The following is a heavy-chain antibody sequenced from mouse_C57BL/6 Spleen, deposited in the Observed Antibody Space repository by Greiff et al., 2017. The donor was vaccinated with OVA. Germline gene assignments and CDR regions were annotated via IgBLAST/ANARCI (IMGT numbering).Heavy chain of an antibody. CDR2: IYPRSGNT. CDR1: GYTFTSYG. D-gene: IGHD1-1*01. Sequence: VQLQESGAELARPGASVKLSCKASGYTFTSYGISWVKQRTGQGLEWIGEIYPRSGNTYYNEKFKGKATLTADKSSSTAYMELRSLTSEDSAVYFCAYYYGSSYDAMDYWGQGTSVTVSS. V-gene: IGHV1-81*01. J-gene: IGHJ4*01. CDR3: AYYYGSSYDAMDY.